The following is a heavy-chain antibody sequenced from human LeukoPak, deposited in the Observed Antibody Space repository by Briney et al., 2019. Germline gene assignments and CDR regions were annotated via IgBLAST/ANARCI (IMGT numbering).Heavy chain of an antibody. V-gene: IGHV4-4*02. J-gene: IGHJ6*02. CDR3: AKRKKEYSSSWYENYYYGMDV. CDR2: IYHSGST. Sequence: SGTLSLTCAVSGGFISSSNWWSWVRQPPGKGLEWIGEIYHSGSTNYNPSLKSRVTISVDKSKNQFSLKLSSVTAADTAVYYCAKRKKEYSSSWYENYYYGMDVWGQGTTVTVSS. D-gene: IGHD6-13*01. CDR1: GGFISSSNW.